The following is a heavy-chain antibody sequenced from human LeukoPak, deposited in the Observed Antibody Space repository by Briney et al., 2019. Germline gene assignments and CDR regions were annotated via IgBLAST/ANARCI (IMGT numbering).Heavy chain of an antibody. Sequence: GGSLRLSCAASGFTFATYAMTWVRQVPGKGLEWVSTIGGSGVSTYYEDSVKGRFTISRDNSKNTLYLQVNSLRAADTAIYYCVKVDETSGYRPLWGQGTLVTVSS. CDR2: IGGSGVST. CDR3: VKVDETSGYRPL. V-gene: IGHV3-23*01. J-gene: IGHJ4*02. D-gene: IGHD5-12*01. CDR1: GFTFATYA.